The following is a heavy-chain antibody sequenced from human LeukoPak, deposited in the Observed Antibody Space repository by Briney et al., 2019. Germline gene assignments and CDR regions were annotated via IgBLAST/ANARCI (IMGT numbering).Heavy chain of an antibody. CDR1: GGSISSYY. D-gene: IGHD6-13*01. Sequence: SAPLSITCTASGGSISSYYWSWIRPPAGKGQEWIGSIYTSGSTNYNPSLKSRVTMSVDTSKNQFSLKLSSVTAADTAVYYCARVGYSSSDKVRTEYYFDYWGQGTLVTVSS. CDR3: ARVGYSSSDKVRTEYYFDY. V-gene: IGHV4-4*07. J-gene: IGHJ4*02. CDR2: IYTSGST.